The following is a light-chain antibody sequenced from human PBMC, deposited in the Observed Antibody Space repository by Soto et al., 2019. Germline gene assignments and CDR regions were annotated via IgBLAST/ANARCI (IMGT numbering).Light chain of an antibody. CDR2: EVT. CDR1: SSDVGGHNY. V-gene: IGLV2-14*01. CDR3: SSYSSSGTLFV. J-gene: IGLJ1*01. Sequence: QSALTQPASVSGSPGQSITVSCTVTSSDVGGHNYVSWFQQHPGQAPKLLIYEVTTRPSGVSTRFSGSKSGNTASLTISGLQAEDGADYHCSSYSSSGTLFVFGTGTKVTVL.